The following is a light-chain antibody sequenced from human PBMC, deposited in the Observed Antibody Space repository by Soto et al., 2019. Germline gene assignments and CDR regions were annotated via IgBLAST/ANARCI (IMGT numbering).Light chain of an antibody. CDR2: GAS. Sequence: EIVMTQSPATLSVSPGERATLSCRASQSVSSKLAWYQQKPGQAPRLLIYGASTRATGIPARFSGSGSGTEVTLTISSLQSEDFAVYYCQQYNNLPLTFGQGTKVEIK. CDR1: QSVSSK. J-gene: IGKJ1*01. CDR3: QQYNNLPLT. V-gene: IGKV3-15*01.